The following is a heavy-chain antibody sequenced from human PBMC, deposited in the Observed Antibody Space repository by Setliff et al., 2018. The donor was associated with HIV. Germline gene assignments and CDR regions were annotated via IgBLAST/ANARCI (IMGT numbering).Heavy chain of an antibody. Sequence: GASVKVSCKASGYIFSTYGISWVRQAPGQGLEWMGWIGASNGNTHYAQKVQGRVTLTTDTSTNTAYMELRSLRSDDAAVYYWAKTTPQPHYYYYVDVWGKGTTVTVS. CDR3: AKTTPQPHYYYYVDV. D-gene: IGHD4-17*01. CDR2: IGASNGNT. CDR1: GYIFSTYG. J-gene: IGHJ6*03. V-gene: IGHV1-18*01.